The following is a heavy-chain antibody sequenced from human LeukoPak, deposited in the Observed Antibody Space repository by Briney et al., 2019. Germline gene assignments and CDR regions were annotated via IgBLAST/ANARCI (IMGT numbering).Heavy chain of an antibody. Sequence: GSLRLSCAASGFTFSSYAMHWVRQAPGKGLEWVAVISYDGSNKYYADSVKGRFTISRDNSKNTLYLQINSLRAEDTAVYYCARDGGNQLLFDYWGQGTLVTVSS. CDR1: GFTFSSYA. D-gene: IGHD2-2*01. V-gene: IGHV3-30-3*01. CDR3: ARDGGNQLLFDY. J-gene: IGHJ4*02. CDR2: ISYDGSNK.